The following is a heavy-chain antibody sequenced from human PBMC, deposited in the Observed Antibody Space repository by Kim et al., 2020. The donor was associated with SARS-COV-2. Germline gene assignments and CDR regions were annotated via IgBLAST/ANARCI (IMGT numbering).Heavy chain of an antibody. CDR3: ARVNGGDGYKGGKRDI. CDR2: IWDDGSKT. CDR1: GYDFSRHG. Sequence: GGSLRLSCAASGYDFSRHGIHWVRQAPGKGLDWVAVIWDDGSKTYYVDSVKGRFTISKDNSKNTVYLQMSSLRADDTAVYYCARVNGGDGYKGGKRDIWGPGTTLTVSS. D-gene: IGHD6-25*01. V-gene: IGHV3-33*01. J-gene: IGHJ3*02.